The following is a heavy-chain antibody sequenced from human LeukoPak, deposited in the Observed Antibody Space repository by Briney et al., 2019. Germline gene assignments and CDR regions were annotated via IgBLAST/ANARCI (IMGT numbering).Heavy chain of an antibody. V-gene: IGHV3-23*01. Sequence: PGGSLRLSCAASGFTFSSYAMTWVRQAPRKGLEWVSAISDSGGSTYYADSVKGRFTISRDNSKNTLYLQVNSLRAEDTAVYYCAKGACINVLCYPSHWGQGTLVTVSS. CDR3: AKGACINVLCYPSH. CDR2: ISDSGGST. D-gene: IGHD2-8*01. J-gene: IGHJ4*02. CDR1: GFTFSSYA.